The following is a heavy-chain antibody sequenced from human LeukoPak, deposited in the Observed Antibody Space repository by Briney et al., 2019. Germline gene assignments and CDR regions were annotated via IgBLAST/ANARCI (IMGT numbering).Heavy chain of an antibody. V-gene: IGHV1-18*01. Sequence: GASVKVSCKASGYTXTSYGISWVRQAPGQGLEWMGWISAYSGNTNYVQKLQGRVTMTTDTSTSTVYMELSSLRSEDTAVYYCARGVAAAGTRGNWFDPWGQGTLVTVSS. CDR3: ARGVAAAGTRGNWFDP. CDR1: GYTXTSYG. CDR2: ISAYSGNT. D-gene: IGHD6-13*01. J-gene: IGHJ5*02.